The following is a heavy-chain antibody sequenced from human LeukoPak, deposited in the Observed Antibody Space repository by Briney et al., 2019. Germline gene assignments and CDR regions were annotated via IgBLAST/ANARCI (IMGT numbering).Heavy chain of an antibody. J-gene: IGHJ4*02. Sequence: SETLSLTCTGSGGSISSGSYYWSWIRQPAGKGLEWFGRIYTSGSTNYNPSLKSRVTISVDTSKNQFSLKLSSVTAADTAVYYCARGSTMILVAFDYWGQGTLVTVSS. V-gene: IGHV4-61*02. CDR3: ARGSTMILVAFDY. CDR2: IYTSGST. CDR1: GGSISSGSYY. D-gene: IGHD3-22*01.